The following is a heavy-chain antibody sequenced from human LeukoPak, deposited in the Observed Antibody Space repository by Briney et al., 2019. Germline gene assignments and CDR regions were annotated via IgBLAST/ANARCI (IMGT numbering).Heavy chain of an antibody. Sequence: PGGSLRLSCAASGFTFSSYAMSWVRQAPGKGLEWVSAISGSDGSTYYADSVKGRFTISRDNSKNTLYLQMNSLRAEDTAVYYCAKDTGPGIAAAGNNWFDPWGQGTLVTVSS. CDR3: AKDTGPGIAAAGNNWFDP. V-gene: IGHV3-23*01. CDR2: ISGSDGST. D-gene: IGHD6-13*01. J-gene: IGHJ5*02. CDR1: GFTFSSYA.